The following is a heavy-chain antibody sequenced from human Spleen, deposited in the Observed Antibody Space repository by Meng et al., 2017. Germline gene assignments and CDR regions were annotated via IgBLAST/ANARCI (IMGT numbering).Heavy chain of an antibody. CDR3: AKDRGIVGAHYY. D-gene: IGHD1-26*01. Sequence: GASLKISCAASGFTFSSYAMSWVRQAPGKGLEWVSAISGSGGSTYYADSVKGRFTISRDNSNNTLYLQMNNLRAEDTAVYYCAKDRGIVGAHYYWGQGTLVTVSS. J-gene: IGHJ4*02. CDR1: GFTFSSYA. CDR2: ISGSGGST. V-gene: IGHV3-23*01.